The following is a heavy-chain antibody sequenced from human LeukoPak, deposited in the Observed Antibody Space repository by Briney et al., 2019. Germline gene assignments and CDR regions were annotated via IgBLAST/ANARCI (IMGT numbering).Heavy chain of an antibody. Sequence: SETLSLTCTVSGGSISSYYWSWIRQPPGKGLEWIGYIYYSGSTNYNPSLKGRVTISVDTSKNQFSLKLSSVTAADTAVYYCARGGSYGQPYYFDYWGQGTLVTVSS. J-gene: IGHJ4*02. V-gene: IGHV4-59*01. CDR2: IYYSGST. CDR1: GGSISSYY. CDR3: ARGGSYGQPYYFDY. D-gene: IGHD5-18*01.